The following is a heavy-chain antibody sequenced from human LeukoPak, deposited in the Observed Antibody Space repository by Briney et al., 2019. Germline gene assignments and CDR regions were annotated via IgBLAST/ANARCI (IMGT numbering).Heavy chain of an antibody. D-gene: IGHD3-22*01. CDR1: GFTFSSYD. Sequence: PGGTLRLSCAASGFTFSSYDMSWVRQAPEKGLERVSAIGGSGGSTYYADSVKGRFTISRDNSKNTLYLQMNSLRAEDTAVYYCATIGDYDSSGYFRAMEDYWGQGTLVTVSS. J-gene: IGHJ4*02. CDR2: IGGSGGST. V-gene: IGHV3-23*01. CDR3: ATIGDYDSSGYFRAMEDY.